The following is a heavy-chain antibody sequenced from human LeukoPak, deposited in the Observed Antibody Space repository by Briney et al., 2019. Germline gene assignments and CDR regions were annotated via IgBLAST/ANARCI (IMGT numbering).Heavy chain of an antibody. J-gene: IGHJ4*02. V-gene: IGHV3-21*01. D-gene: IGHD1-26*01. CDR1: GFTFSSYS. CDR2: ISSSSYI. Sequence: GGSLRLSCAASGFTFSSYSMNWVRQAPGKGLEWVSSISSSSYIYYADSVKGRFTISRDNSKNTLYLQMNSLRAEDTAVYYCARSRRRELLGTSFDYWGQGTLVTVSS. CDR3: ARSRRRELLGTSFDY.